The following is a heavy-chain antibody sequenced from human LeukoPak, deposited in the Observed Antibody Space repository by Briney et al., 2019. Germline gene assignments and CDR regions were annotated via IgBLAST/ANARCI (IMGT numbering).Heavy chain of an antibody. CDR2: IWYDGSNK. CDR1: GFTFSSYA. J-gene: IGHJ4*02. V-gene: IGHV3-33*01. Sequence: GGSLRLSRAASGFTFSSYAMHWVRQAPGKGLDWVAVIWYDGSNKYYADSVKGRFTISRDNSKNTLSLQMSSLRAEGTAVYYCARATYDGGYFDYWGQGSLVTVSS. CDR3: ARATYDGGYFDY. D-gene: IGHD3-3*01.